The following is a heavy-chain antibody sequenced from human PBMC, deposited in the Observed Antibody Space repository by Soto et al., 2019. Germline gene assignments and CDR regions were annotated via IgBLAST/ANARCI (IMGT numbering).Heavy chain of an antibody. V-gene: IGHV3-9*01. CDR3: AKDMSSLTRIAVAGTGYFDY. D-gene: IGHD6-19*01. J-gene: IGHJ4*02. CDR1: GFTFDDYA. CDR2: ISWNSGSI. Sequence: GGSLRLSCAASGFTFDDYAMHWVRQAPGKGLEWVSGISWNSGSIGYADSVKGRFTISRDNAKNSLYLQMNSLRAEDTALYYCAKDMSSLTRIAVAGTGYFDYWGQGTLVTAPQ.